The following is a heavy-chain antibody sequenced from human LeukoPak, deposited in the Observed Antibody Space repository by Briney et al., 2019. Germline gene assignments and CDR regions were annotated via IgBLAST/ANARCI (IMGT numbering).Heavy chain of an antibody. CDR3: AKVPIAAAPRAFDI. J-gene: IGHJ3*02. CDR1: GFTFRSYS. V-gene: IGHV3-21*01. Sequence: GGSLRLSCAASGFTFRSYSMNWVRQAPGKGLEWVSAIDPSSTYIYYADSVKGRFTISRDNAENSLYLQMNSLRVEDTAVYYCAKVPIAAAPRAFDIWGQGTMVTVSS. CDR2: IDPSSTYI. D-gene: IGHD6-13*01.